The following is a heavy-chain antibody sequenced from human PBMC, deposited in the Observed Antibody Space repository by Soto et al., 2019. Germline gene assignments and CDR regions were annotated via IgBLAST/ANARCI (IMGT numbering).Heavy chain of an antibody. CDR3: ARHYSSGSRNWFNP. CDR1: GGSINSSSYF. D-gene: IGHD6-19*01. J-gene: IGHJ5*02. Sequence: SETLSLTCSVSGGSINSSSYFWGWVRQPPGKGLEWIGSIYYSGSTYYNPSLRSRVTISVDASKNQFSLKLSSVTAADTAVFYCARHYSSGSRNWFNPWGQGTLVTVSS. CDR2: IYYSGST. V-gene: IGHV4-39*01.